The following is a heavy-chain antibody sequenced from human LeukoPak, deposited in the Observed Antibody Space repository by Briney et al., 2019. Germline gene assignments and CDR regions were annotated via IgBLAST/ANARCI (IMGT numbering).Heavy chain of an antibody. CDR2: IIGSDGTT. CDR1: GFTFRSYA. J-gene: IGHJ4*02. D-gene: IGHD5-12*01. Sequence: GGSLRLSCAASGFTFRSYAMSRVRQAPGKVLEWVSTIIGSDGTTDYTDSVKGRFTISKDNSKNTLYLQMNSLRAEDTAVYYCAKARGYDDFSFAYWGQGTLVTVSS. CDR3: AKARGYDDFSFAY. V-gene: IGHV3-23*01.